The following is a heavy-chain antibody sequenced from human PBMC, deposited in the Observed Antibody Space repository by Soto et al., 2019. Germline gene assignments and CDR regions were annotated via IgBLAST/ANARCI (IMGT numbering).Heavy chain of an antibody. CDR3: ARAAYSSSQTFLFEL. CDR1: GLTFRTHA. D-gene: IGHD6-13*01. V-gene: IGHV3-74*01. CDR2: INSDGSST. Sequence: ASGLTFRTHAMSWVRQAPGKGLGWVSHINSDGSSTSYADSVKGRFTICRDNAKNTLYLQMNRLRAEDTAVYYCARAAYSSSQTFLFELWGQGTLVTVYS. J-gene: IGHJ5*02.